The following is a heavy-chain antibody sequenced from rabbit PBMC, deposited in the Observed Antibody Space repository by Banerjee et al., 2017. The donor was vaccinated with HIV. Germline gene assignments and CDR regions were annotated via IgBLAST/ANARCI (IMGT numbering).Heavy chain of an antibody. J-gene: IGHJ4*01. D-gene: IGHD6-1*01. Sequence: QEQLEESGGDLVKPEGSLTLTCTASGFSFNNKYVMCWVRQAPGKGLEWIACINSNTGNTVYATWAKGRFTISKASWTTVTLQMTSLTAADTASYFCARDGAGYAGYGYARLRGPGTLVTVS. CDR1: GFSFNNKYV. V-gene: IGHV1S45*01. CDR3: ARDGAGYAGYGYARL. CDR2: INSNTGNT.